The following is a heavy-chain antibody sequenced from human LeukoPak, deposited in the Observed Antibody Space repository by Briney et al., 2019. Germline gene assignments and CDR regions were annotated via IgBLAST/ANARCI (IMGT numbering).Heavy chain of an antibody. CDR2: INPNSGGT. V-gene: IGHV1-2*02. J-gene: IGHJ4*02. D-gene: IGHD5-24*01. Sequence: ASVKVSCKASGYTFTGYYMHWVRQAPGQGLEWMGWINPNSGGTNYAQKFQGRVTMTRDTSISTAYMELSRLRSDDTAVYYCARGGDGYNLGNFPLDYWGQGTLVTVSS. CDR3: ARGGDGYNLGNFPLDY. CDR1: GYTFTGYY.